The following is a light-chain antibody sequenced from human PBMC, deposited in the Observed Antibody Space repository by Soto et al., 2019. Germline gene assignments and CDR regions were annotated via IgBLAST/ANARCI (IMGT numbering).Light chain of an antibody. CDR3: SSYAGSNNLV. V-gene: IGLV2-8*01. CDR1: SSDVGGYNY. J-gene: IGLJ2*01. Sequence: SVLTQPPSASGSPGQSVTISCTGTSSDVGGYNYVSWYQQHPGKAPKLIISEVSKRPSGVPDRFSGSKSGNTASLTVSGLQAEDEADYYCSSYAGSNNLVFGGGTKVTV. CDR2: EVS.